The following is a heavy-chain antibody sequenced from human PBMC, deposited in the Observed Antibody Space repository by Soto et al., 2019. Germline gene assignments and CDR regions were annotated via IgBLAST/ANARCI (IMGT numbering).Heavy chain of an antibody. CDR2: FIPIFGTE. J-gene: IGHJ2*01. V-gene: IGHV1-69*12. Sequence: QVQLXXXGAEVKKXXXXVTVSCKASGGTFSSYTISWVRQAPGQGLEWMGGFIPIFGTENYAQKFQGRVKITADESTRTADMELSSLTSEDTAVDYCARGNHSSLQLWYVDLWGRGTLVTVSS. CDR1: GGTFSSYT. D-gene: IGHD6-6*01. CDR3: ARGNHSSLQLWYVDL.